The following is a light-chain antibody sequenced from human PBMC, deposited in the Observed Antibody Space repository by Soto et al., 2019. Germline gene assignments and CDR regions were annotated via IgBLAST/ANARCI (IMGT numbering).Light chain of an antibody. CDR3: MQALQIPPT. CDR1: QSLLHSNGYNY. J-gene: IGKJ5*01. Sequence: DTVMTQSPLTLPVTPGEPASISCRSSQSLLHSNGYNYLGWYLQKPGQSPQLLIYLGSNRASGVPDRFSGSGSGTDFTLKISRVEAEDVGVYYCMQALQIPPTFGQGTRLEIK. V-gene: IGKV2-28*01. CDR2: LGS.